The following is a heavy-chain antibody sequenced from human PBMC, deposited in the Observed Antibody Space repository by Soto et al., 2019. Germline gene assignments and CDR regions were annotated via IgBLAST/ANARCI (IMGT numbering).Heavy chain of an antibody. Sequence: ASVKVSCKASGYTFTGYYMHWVRQAPGQGLEWMGWINPNSGGTNYAQKFQGWVTMTRDTSISTAYIELSRLRSDDTAVYYCARQTSPGSYYYYGMDVWGQGTTVTVSS. CDR1: GYTFTGYY. D-gene: IGHD2-15*01. CDR3: ARQTSPGSYYYYGMDV. J-gene: IGHJ6*02. CDR2: INPNSGGT. V-gene: IGHV1-2*04.